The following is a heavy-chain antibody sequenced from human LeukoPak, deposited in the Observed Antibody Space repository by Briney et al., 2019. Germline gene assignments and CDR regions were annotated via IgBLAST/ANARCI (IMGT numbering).Heavy chain of an antibody. D-gene: IGHD1-26*01. Sequence: SETLSLTCTVSGGSISSGSYYWSWIRQPAGKGLEWIGRINTSGRTDYNPSLKSRVTISVDTSKNQFSLKLSSVTAADTALYYCAKELSQWANADYWGQGTLVTVSS. J-gene: IGHJ4*02. V-gene: IGHV4-61*02. CDR3: AKELSQWANADY. CDR1: GGSISSGSYY. CDR2: INTSGRT.